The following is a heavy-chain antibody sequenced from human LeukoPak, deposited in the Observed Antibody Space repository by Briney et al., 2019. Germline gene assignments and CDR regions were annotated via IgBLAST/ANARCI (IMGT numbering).Heavy chain of an antibody. J-gene: IGHJ5*02. CDR1: GGPISSYY. CDR2: IYTSGST. Sequence: SETLSLTCTVSGGPISSYYWSWIRQPAGKGLEWIGRIYTSGSTDYNPSLKSRVTMSVDTSNNQFSLKLSSVTAADTAVYYCARDSGTTGEVKFDPWGQGTLVTVSS. D-gene: IGHD3-10*01. V-gene: IGHV4-4*07. CDR3: ARDSGTTGEVKFDP.